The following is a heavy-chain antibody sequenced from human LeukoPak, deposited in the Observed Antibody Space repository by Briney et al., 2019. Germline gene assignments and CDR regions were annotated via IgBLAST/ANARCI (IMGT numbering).Heavy chain of an antibody. Sequence: ASVKVSCKASGGTFSSYVISWVRQAPGQGLEWMGRIIPILGIANYAQKFQGRVTITADKSTSTAYMELSSLRSEDTAVYYCARRGMVRGVIIPQNAYYYYGMDVWGQGTTVTVS. CDR2: IIPILGIA. CDR3: ARRGMVRGVIIPQNAYYYYGMDV. J-gene: IGHJ6*02. CDR1: GGTFSSYV. V-gene: IGHV1-69*04. D-gene: IGHD3-10*01.